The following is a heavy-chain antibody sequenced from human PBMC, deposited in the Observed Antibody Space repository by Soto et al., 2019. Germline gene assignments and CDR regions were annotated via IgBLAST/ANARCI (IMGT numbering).Heavy chain of an antibody. Sequence: QVQLVQSGAEVKKPGASVKVSCKVSGYTLTELSMHWVRQAPGKGLEWMGGFDPEDGETIYAQKFQGRSTMTEDTSTAAAYMELSSRRSEDTAVYYCATKGSQGRYYYYGMDVWGQGTTVTVSS. J-gene: IGHJ6*02. CDR3: ATKGSQGRYYYYGMDV. CDR2: FDPEDGET. D-gene: IGHD1-26*01. V-gene: IGHV1-24*01. CDR1: GYTLTELS.